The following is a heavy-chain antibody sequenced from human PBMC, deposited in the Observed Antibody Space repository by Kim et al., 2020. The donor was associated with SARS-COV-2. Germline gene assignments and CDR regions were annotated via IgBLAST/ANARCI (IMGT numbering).Heavy chain of an antibody. CDR3: ARDQPVVVTATYYYYYYGMDV. J-gene: IGHJ6*02. V-gene: IGHV4-61*02. Sequence: SETLSLTCTVSGGSISSGSYYWSWIRQPAGKGLEWIGRIYTSGSTNYNPSLKSRVTISVDTSKNQFSLKLSSVTAADTAVYYCARDQPVVVTATYYYYYYGMDVWGQGNTVTVSS. D-gene: IGHD2-21*02. CDR1: GGSISSGSYY. CDR2: IYTSGST.